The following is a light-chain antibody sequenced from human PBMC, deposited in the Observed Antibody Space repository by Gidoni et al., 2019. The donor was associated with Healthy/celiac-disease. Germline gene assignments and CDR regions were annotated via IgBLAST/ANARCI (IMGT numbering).Light chain of an antibody. CDR1: QSVRSY. Sequence: EIVLTQSPATLSLSPGERATLPCRASQSVRSYLAWYQQKPGQAPRLLIYVASNRATGIPARFSGSGSGTDFTLTISSLEPEDFAVYYCQQRSNGPPPFTFGPGTKVDIK. V-gene: IGKV3-11*01. J-gene: IGKJ3*01. CDR2: VAS. CDR3: QQRSNGPPPFT.